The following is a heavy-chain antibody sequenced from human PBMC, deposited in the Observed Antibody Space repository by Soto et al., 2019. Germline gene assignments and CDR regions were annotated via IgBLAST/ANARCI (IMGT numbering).Heavy chain of an antibody. Sequence: SETLSLTCTVSGGSISSGDYYWSWIRQPPGKGLEWIGYIYYSGGTNHNPSLKSRVSISGDTSKNQFSLKLSSVIAADTAVYYCARALAGYYDSSGHFDYWGQGTLVTVSS. V-gene: IGHV4-61*08. CDR1: GGSISSGDYY. J-gene: IGHJ4*02. D-gene: IGHD3-22*01. CDR2: IYYSGGT. CDR3: ARALAGYYDSSGHFDY.